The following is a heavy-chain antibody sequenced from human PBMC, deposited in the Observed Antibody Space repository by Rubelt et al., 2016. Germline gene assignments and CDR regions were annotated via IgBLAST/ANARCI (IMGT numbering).Heavy chain of an antibody. CDR3: ASNLGVVRAYGMDV. D-gene: IGHD2-2*01. CDR1: GFTFSSYS. CDR2: ISSSSSYI. J-gene: IGHJ6*02. Sequence: QLVESGGGLVKPGGSLRLSCAASGFTFSSYSMNWVRQAPGKGLEWVSSISSSSSYIYYADSVKGRFTISRDNAKNSLYLQMNSLRAEDTAVYYCASNLGVVRAYGMDVWGQGTTVTVSS. V-gene: IGHV3-21*01.